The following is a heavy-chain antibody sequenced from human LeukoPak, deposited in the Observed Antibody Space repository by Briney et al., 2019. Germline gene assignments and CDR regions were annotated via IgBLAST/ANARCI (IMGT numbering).Heavy chain of an antibody. V-gene: IGHV3-30*02. Sequence: PGGSLRLSCAASGFTFSSYSMNWVRQAPGKGLEWVAFIQSDGSDKYYADSVKGRLSISRDNSKNTLYLQMNSLRTEDTAVYYCAKRDGYNSGPFDYWGQGTLVTVSS. CDR3: AKRDGYNSGPFDY. CDR1: GFTFSSYS. D-gene: IGHD5-24*01. J-gene: IGHJ4*02. CDR2: IQSDGSDK.